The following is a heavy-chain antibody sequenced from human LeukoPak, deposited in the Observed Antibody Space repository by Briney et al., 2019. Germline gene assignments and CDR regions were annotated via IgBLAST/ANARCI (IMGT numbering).Heavy chain of an antibody. D-gene: IGHD6-19*01. CDR1: GGSISSYY. V-gene: IGHV4-4*07. CDR2: IYSSGST. Sequence: SETLSLTCTVAGGSISSYYWSWIRQPAGKGLEWIGRIYSSGSTNYNPSLMSRVTISVDTSKNQFSLKLRSVTAADTAVYYCARLDSSSGYWGQGTLVTVSS. CDR3: ARLDSSSGY. J-gene: IGHJ4*02.